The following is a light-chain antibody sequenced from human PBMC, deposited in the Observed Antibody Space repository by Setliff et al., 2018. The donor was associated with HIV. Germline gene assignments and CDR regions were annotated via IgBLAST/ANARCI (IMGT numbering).Light chain of an antibody. CDR1: SSDVGGYHY. CDR3: SSYTSTSTLFV. Sequence: QSALTQPASVSGSPGQSITLSCTGTSSDVGGYHYVAWYQQHPGKAPKLRIYDVSNRPSGVSNRFSGSKSGNTASLTISGLQAEDEADYYCSSYTSTSTLFVFGTGTKGTVL. J-gene: IGLJ1*01. V-gene: IGLV2-14*03. CDR2: DVS.